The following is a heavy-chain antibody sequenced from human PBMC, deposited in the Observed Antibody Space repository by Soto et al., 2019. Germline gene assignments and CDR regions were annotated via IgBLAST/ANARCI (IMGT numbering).Heavy chain of an antibody. D-gene: IGHD6-19*01. CDR2: IRSKTDGATT. J-gene: IGHJ4*02. Sequence: GGSLRLSCAASGFNFNNAWMNWVRQAPGKGLEWVGHIRSKTDGATTDYAAPVRGKFTISRDDSKNTLFLQMDSLKIEDTAVYYCTRSSDYHRGLNDYWGQGTLVTVSS. V-gene: IGHV3-15*07. CDR3: TRSSDYHRGLNDY. CDR1: GFNFNNAW.